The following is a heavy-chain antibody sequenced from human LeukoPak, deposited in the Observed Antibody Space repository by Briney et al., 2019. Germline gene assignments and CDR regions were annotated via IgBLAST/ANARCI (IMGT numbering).Heavy chain of an antibody. J-gene: IGHJ5*02. V-gene: IGHV4-59*08. Sequence: SETLSLTCTVSGGSISSYYWSWIRQPPGKGLEWIGYIYYSGSTNYNPSLKSRVTISVDTSKNQFSLKLSSVTAADTAVYYCVRNENWFDPWGQGTLVTVSS. D-gene: IGHD1-1*01. CDR3: VRNENWFDP. CDR1: GGSISSYY. CDR2: IYYSGST.